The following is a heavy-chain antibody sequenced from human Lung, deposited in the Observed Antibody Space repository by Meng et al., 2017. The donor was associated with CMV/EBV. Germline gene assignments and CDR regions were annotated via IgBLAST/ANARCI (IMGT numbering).Heavy chain of an antibody. CDR1: GFTFRNYA. CDR2: IYSGGSST. Sequence: GGPXRSXFEALGFTFRNYAMTWVRQAPGKGLEWVSLIYSGGSSTYYADPVKGRFTVSRDDSKNTLYLQMNSLRAEDTAVYYCAKCYCVYGGSSFGDYCGERXLVTVSS. V-gene: IGHV3-23*03. CDR3: AKCYCVYGGSSFGDY. J-gene: IGHJ4*02. D-gene: IGHD2-15*01.